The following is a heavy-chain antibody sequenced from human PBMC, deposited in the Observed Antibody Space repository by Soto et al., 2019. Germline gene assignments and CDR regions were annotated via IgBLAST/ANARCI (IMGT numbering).Heavy chain of an antibody. CDR1: VFPFGANA. V-gene: IGHV3-23*01. CDR2: LSNTGRRT. J-gene: IGHJ4*02. Sequence: VSLRLSCVVSVFPFGANAMSWVRQAPGKGLEWVSGLSNTGRRTSYADSVKGRFNISRDNSENTVYLQMNSLRVEDTAVYYRATEMGATQGPFDNWGQGTLVTVSS. CDR3: ATEMGATQGPFDN. D-gene: IGHD1-26*01.